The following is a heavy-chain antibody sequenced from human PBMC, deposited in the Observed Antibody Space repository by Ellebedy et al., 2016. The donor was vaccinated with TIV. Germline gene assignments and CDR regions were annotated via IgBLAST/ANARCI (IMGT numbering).Heavy chain of an antibody. V-gene: IGHV3-7*01. Sequence: GESLKISCAASGLVFSDYCMTWLRVSPGKGPEWVATIASDGIEKSYADSVKGRFTISRDNAKNTLYLQMNSLRAEDTAVYYCARGARKGGNWFDPWGQGTLVTVSS. CDR1: GLVFSDYC. J-gene: IGHJ5*02. CDR2: IASDGIEK. CDR3: ARGARKGGNWFDP. D-gene: IGHD1-14*01.